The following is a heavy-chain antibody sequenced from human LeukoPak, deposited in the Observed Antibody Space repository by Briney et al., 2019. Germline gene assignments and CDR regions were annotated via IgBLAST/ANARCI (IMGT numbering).Heavy chain of an antibody. V-gene: IGHV4-34*01. CDR2: INHSGST. CDR3: ARDSVVAYNYYHYMDV. J-gene: IGHJ6*03. Sequence: SETLSLTCAVYGGSFSGYYWSWIRQPPGKGLEWIGEINHSGSTNYNPSLKSRVTISVDTSKNQFSLKLSSVTAADTAVYYCARDSVVAYNYYHYMDVWGKGTTVTVSS. D-gene: IGHD2-2*01. CDR1: GGSFSGYY.